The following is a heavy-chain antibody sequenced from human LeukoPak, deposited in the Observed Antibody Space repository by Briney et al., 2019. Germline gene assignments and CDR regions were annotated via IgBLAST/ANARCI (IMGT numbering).Heavy chain of an antibody. J-gene: IGHJ4*02. CDR1: GFNFNIYA. D-gene: IGHD1-1*01. Sequence: PGESLRLSCVASGFNFNIYAMCWVRQAPGKGQEWLSAISGGSVTGGITHYANSVKGRFTISRDNSKNPLYLQMNSLRAEDTAVYCCANNWNFDNWGQGTLVTVSS. V-gene: IGHV3-23*01. CDR2: ISGGSVTGGIT. CDR3: ANNWNFDN.